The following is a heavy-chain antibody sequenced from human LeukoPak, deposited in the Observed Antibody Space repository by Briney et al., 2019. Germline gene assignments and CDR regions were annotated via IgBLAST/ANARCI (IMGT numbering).Heavy chain of an antibody. CDR1: GGSFSGYY. CDR2: INHSGTT. CDR3: ASPTRGY. J-gene: IGHJ4*02. V-gene: IGHV4-34*01. Sequence: PSETLSLTCALYGGSFSGYYWSWICQPPGKGLEWIGEINHSGTTNYNPSLKSRVTISVDTSKNQFSLKLSSVTAADTAVYYCASPTRGYWGQGTLVTVSS.